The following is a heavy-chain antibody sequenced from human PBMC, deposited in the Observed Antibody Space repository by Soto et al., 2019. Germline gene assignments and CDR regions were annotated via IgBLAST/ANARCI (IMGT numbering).Heavy chain of an antibody. CDR2: INPNSGGT. D-gene: IGHD5-12*01. CDR3: ARGGGYDYVGKNPSMDV. J-gene: IGHJ6*02. CDR1: GYTFTGYY. Sequence: PSVKVSCTASGYTFTGYYMHWVRQAPGQGLEWMGWINPNSGGTNYAQKFQGRVTMTRDTSISTAYMELSRLRSDDTAVYYCARGGGYDYVGKNPSMDVWGQGTTVTVSS. V-gene: IGHV1-2*02.